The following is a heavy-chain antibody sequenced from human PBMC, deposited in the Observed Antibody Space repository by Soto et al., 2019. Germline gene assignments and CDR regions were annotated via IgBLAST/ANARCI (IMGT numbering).Heavy chain of an antibody. V-gene: IGHV1-69*01. CDR1: GGTFSSYA. CDR2: IIPIFGTA. D-gene: IGHD3-22*01. CDR3: ARTGYYYDSSGYYPRNWFDP. J-gene: IGHJ5*02. Sequence: QVQLVQSGAEVKKPGSSVKVSCKASGGTFSSYAISWVRQAPGQGLEWMGGIIPIFGTANYAQKFQGRVTITADESTSTAYMELSSLRSEDTAVYYCARTGYYYDSSGYYPRNWFDPWGQGTLVTVSS.